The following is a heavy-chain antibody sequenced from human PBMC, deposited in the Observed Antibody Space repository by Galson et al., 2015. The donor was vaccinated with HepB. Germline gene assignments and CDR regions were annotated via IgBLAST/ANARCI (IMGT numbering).Heavy chain of an antibody. CDR1: GGSISSYY. D-gene: IGHD3-16*02. CDR3: ARVPPLSPYDYVWGSYRYDV. Sequence: SETLSLTCTVSGGSISSYYWSWIRQPAGTGLEWIGRIYTSGSTNYNPSLKSRVTMSVDTSKNQFSLKLSSVTAADTAVYYCARVPPLSPYDYVWGSYRYDVWGKGTTVTVSS. J-gene: IGHJ6*04. V-gene: IGHV4-4*07. CDR2: IYTSGST.